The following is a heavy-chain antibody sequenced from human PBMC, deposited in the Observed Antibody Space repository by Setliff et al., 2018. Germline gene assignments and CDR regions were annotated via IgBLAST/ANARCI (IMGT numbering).Heavy chain of an antibody. V-gene: IGHV1-18*01. CDR2: ISAYNGNT. Sequence: ASVKVSCKASGYTFTSYGISWVRQAPGQGLEWMGWISAYNGNTNYAQKLQGRVTMTTDTSTSTAYMELRSLRSEDTAVYYCAREEQQLVWFDPWGQGTLVTVSS. D-gene: IGHD6-13*01. CDR1: GYTFTSYG. J-gene: IGHJ5*02. CDR3: AREEQQLVWFDP.